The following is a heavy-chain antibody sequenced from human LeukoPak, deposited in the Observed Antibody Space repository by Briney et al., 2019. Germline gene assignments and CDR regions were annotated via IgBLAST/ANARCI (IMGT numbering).Heavy chain of an antibody. J-gene: IGHJ6*02. V-gene: IGHV1-69*04. CDR3: ARDFSWTGDYYYYGMDV. Sequence: GASVNVSCKASGGTFSSYAISWVRQAPGQGLEWMGRIIPILGLANYAQKFQGRVTITADKSTSTAYMELSSLRSEATAVYYCARDFSWTGDYYYYGMDVWGQGTTVTVSS. CDR1: GGTFSSYA. D-gene: IGHD3/OR15-3a*01. CDR2: IIPILGLA.